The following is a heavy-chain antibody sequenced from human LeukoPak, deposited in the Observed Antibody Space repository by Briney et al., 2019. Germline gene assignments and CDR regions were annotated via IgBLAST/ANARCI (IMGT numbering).Heavy chain of an antibody. V-gene: IGHV4-61*05. CDR2: IHDSGST. CDR1: GGSISSSSYY. D-gene: IGHD5-24*01. J-gene: IGHJ4*02. Sequence: SETLSLTCTVSGGSISSSSYYWGWIRQPPGKGLERIGYIHDSGSTNYNPSLKSRVTISVDTSKNQFSLKLSSVTAADTAVYYCARLDAAAGRYLQFFYWGQGTLVTVSS. CDR3: ARLDAAAGRYLQFFY.